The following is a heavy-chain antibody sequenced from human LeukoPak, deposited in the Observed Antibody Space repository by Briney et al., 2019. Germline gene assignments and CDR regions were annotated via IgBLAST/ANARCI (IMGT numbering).Heavy chain of an antibody. CDR1: GYTFISYG. Sequence: EASVKVSCKASGYTFISYGINWVRQAPGQGLGWMGWISGYNGDTDYAQKFQGRVTISTDTSTSTAYMELRSLRSNDTAVYYCARGLYSSSHYHFDYWGQGTLVTVSS. D-gene: IGHD6-6*01. V-gene: IGHV1-18*01. J-gene: IGHJ4*02. CDR3: ARGLYSSSHYHFDY. CDR2: ISGYNGDT.